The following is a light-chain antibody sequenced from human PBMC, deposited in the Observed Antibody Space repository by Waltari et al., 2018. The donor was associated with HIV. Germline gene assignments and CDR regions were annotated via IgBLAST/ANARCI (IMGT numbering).Light chain of an antibody. CDR1: SSDVGGYNY. Sequence: QSALTQPPSASGSPGQSVTISCTGTSSDVGGYNYVSWYQQHPGKAPQLMIYEVTKRPSGVPDSFSGSKSGNTASLTVSGLQAEDEADYYCSSYAGSNNLVFGGGTKLTVL. V-gene: IGLV2-8*01. CDR2: EVT. J-gene: IGLJ3*02. CDR3: SSYAGSNNLV.